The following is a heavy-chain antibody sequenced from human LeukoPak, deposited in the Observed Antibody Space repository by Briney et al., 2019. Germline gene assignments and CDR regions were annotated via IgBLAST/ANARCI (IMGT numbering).Heavy chain of an antibody. J-gene: IGHJ5*02. Sequence: SETLSLTCTVSGGSISGYYWSWIRQPAGKGLEWIGRVYTSGSTNYNPSLKSRVTMSIDTSRNQFSLNLSSVTAADTAVYYCAKSPSGRGGYNWFDPWGQGTLVTVSS. CDR1: GGSISGYY. V-gene: IGHV4-4*07. D-gene: IGHD3-16*01. CDR3: AKSPSGRGGYNWFDP. CDR2: VYTSGST.